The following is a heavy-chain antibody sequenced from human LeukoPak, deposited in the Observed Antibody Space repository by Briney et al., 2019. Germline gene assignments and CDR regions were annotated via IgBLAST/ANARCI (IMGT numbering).Heavy chain of an antibody. V-gene: IGHV3-7*04. Sequence: GGSLRLSCAASGFTFSRFWMSWVRQAPGKGLEWVANIKQDGSGKYYVDSVKGRFAISRDNAKNSLYLQMNSPRAEDTAVFYCARDGTYTDYDPDFDIWGQGTLVTVSS. D-gene: IGHD5-12*01. CDR1: GFTFSRFW. CDR3: ARDGTYTDYDPDFDI. J-gene: IGHJ4*02. CDR2: IKQDGSGK.